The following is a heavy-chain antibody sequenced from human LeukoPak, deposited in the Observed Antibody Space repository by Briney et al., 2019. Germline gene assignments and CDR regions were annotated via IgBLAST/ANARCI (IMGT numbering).Heavy chain of an antibody. CDR1: GFTFNGSA. J-gene: IGHJ4*02. CDR3: TRGGDTAMADLDY. D-gene: IGHD5-18*01. Sequence: PGGSLRLSCAASGFTFNGSAMHWVRQASGKGLEWVGRIRSKANSYATAYAASVKGRFTISRDDSKNTAYLQMNSLKTEDTAVYYCTRGGDTAMADLDYWGQGTLVTVSS. CDR2: IRSKANSYAT. V-gene: IGHV3-73*01.